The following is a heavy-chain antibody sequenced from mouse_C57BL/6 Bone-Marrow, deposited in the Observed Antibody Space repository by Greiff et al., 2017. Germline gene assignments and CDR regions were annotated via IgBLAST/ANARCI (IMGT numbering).Heavy chain of an antibody. CDR1: GYTFTSYW. D-gene: IGHD1-1*01. CDR3: ARGRVITPYYFDY. V-gene: IGHV1-5*01. Sequence: VQLQQSGTVLARPGASVKMSCKTSGYTFTSYWMHWVKQRPGQGLEWIGAIYPGNSDTNYNQKFKGKATLTVDTSSSTAYMQLSSLTSEDSAVYYCARGRVITPYYFDYWGQGTTLTVSS. CDR2: IYPGNSDT. J-gene: IGHJ2*01.